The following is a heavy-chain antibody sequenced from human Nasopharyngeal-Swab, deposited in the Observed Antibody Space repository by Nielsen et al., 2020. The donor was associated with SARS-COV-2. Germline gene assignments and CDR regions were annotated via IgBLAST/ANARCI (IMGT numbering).Heavy chain of an antibody. D-gene: IGHD6-6*01. CDR1: GYSFTSYW. CDR2: IYPGDSGT. J-gene: IGHJ4*02. CDR3: ARQEDIAARSDY. Sequence: KVSCKGSGYSFTSYWIGWVRQMPGKGLEWMGIIYPGDSGTRYSPSFQGQVTISADKSISTAYLQWSSLKASDTAMYYCARQEDIAARSDYWGQGTLVTVSS. V-gene: IGHV5-51*01.